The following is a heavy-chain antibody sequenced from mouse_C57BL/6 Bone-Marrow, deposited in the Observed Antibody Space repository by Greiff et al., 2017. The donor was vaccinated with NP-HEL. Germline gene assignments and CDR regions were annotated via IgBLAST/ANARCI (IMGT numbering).Heavy chain of an antibody. Sequence: EVQRVESGGGLVQPKGSLKLSCAASGFTFNTYAMHWVRQAPGKGLEWVARIRSKSSNYATYYADSGKDRFTISRDDSQSMLYLQMNNLKTEDTAMYYCVRGRLRRGYYAMDYWGQGTSVTVSS. J-gene: IGHJ4*01. CDR3: VRGRLRRGYYAMDY. V-gene: IGHV10-3*01. CDR1: GFTFNTYA. CDR2: IRSKSSNYAT. D-gene: IGHD2-4*01.